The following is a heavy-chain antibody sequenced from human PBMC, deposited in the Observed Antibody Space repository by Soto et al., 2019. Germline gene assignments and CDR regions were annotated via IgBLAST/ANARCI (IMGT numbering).Heavy chain of an antibody. CDR3: ARAVVVVSNWFDP. V-gene: IGHV4-31*03. D-gene: IGHD2-15*01. J-gene: IGHJ5*02. CDR2: TYYSGST. CDR1: GGSISSGGYY. Sequence: QVQLQESGPGLVKPSQTLSLTCTVSGGSISSGGYYWRWIRQHPGKGLEWIGYTYYSGSTYYNPSLKSRVTISVDTSKNQFSLKLSSVPAADTAVYYCARAVVVVSNWFDPWGQGTLVTVSS.